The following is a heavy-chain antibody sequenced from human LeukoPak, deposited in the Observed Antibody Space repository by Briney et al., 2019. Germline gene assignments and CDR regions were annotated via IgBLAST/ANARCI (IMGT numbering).Heavy chain of an antibody. V-gene: IGHV3-48*03. CDR2: ISSSGSTI. Sequence: GGSLRLSCAASGFTFSSYEMNWVRQAPGKGLEWVSYISSSGSTIYYADSVKGRFTISRDNAKNSLYLQMNSLRAEDTAVYYCPTLQSYAEYFQHWGQGTLVTVSS. D-gene: IGHD1-26*01. CDR1: GFTFSSYE. J-gene: IGHJ1*01. CDR3: PTLQSYAEYFQH.